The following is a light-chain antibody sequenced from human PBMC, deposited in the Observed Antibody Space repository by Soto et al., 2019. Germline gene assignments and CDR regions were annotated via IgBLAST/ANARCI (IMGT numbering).Light chain of an antibody. CDR2: TNN. V-gene: IGLV1-44*01. Sequence: QSVLTQPPSASGTPVQRVTISCSGSSSSIGSNSVNWYQQLPRTAPKVLIYTNNHRPSGVPDRFSGSKSGTSASLAISGLQSEDEADYYCAAWDGSLNVYVFGTGTKLTVL. CDR1: SSSIGSNS. CDR3: AAWDGSLNVYV. J-gene: IGLJ1*01.